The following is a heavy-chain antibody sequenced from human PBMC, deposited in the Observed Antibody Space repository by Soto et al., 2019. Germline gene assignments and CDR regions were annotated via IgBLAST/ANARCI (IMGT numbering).Heavy chain of an antibody. D-gene: IGHD1-26*01. CDR2: IKQDGSEK. CDR1: GFTFSSYW. V-gene: IGHV3-7*03. J-gene: IGHJ4*02. CDR3: VGAPPFLKGDFDY. Sequence: EVQLVESGGGLVQPGGSLRLSCAASGFTFSSYWMSWVRQAPGKGLEWVANIKQDGSEKYYMDSVKGRFTISRDNAKNSLYLQMNSLRAEDTAVYYCVGAPPFLKGDFDYWGQGTLVTVSS.